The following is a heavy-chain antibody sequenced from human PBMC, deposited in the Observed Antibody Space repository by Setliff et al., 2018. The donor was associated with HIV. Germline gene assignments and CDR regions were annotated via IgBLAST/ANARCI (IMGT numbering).Heavy chain of an antibody. Sequence: ASVKVSCKTSGYTFSRYGFSWVRQAPGQGLEWMGWISAYNLNTNYAQKFQGRVTMTTDTSTNTAYMDSVKGRFSISRDNADNSLYLQMNRLRGEDTAIYYCALLWPFDYWGQGALVTVSS. D-gene: IGHD3-10*01. V-gene: IGHV1-18*01. CDR1: GYTFSRYG. J-gene: IGHJ4*02. CDR2: ISAYNLNT. CDR3: NSLYLQMNRLRGEDTAIYYCALLWPFDY.